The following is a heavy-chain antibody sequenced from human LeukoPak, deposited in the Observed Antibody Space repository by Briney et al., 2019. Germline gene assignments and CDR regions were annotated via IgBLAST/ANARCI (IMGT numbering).Heavy chain of an antibody. CDR1: GYTFTGYY. J-gene: IGHJ6*02. Sequence: ASVKVSCKASGYTFTGYYIHWVRQAPGQGLEWMGWINPDSGGTNSAQNFQGRVTMTRDTSISTAYTELNRLRSDDTAVYYCARDTVVMSTPYYYYYGMDVWGQGTTVTVSS. D-gene: IGHD4-23*01. CDR3: ARDTVVMSTPYYYYYGMDV. CDR2: INPDSGGT. V-gene: IGHV1-2*02.